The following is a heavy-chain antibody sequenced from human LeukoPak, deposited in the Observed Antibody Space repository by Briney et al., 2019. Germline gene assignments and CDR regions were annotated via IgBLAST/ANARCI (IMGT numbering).Heavy chain of an antibody. CDR2: IYYSGST. D-gene: IGHD3-10*01. CDR3: AKTWDYYGSGSYPYYYGMDV. CDR1: GGSISSSSYY. Sequence: SETQSLTCTVSGGSISSSSYYWGWIRQPPGKGLEWIGSIYYSGSTYYNPSLKSRVTISVDTSKNQFSLKLSSVTAADTAVYYCAKTWDYYGSGSYPYYYGMDVWGQGTTVTVSS. V-gene: IGHV4-39*01. J-gene: IGHJ6*02.